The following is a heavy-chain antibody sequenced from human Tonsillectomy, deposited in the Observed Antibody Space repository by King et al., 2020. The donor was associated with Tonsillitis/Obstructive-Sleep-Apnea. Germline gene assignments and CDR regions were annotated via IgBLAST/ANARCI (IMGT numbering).Heavy chain of an antibody. Sequence: VQLVESGGGLVQPGRSLRLSCAASGFTFDDYAMHWVRQAPGKGLEWVSGISWNSGSIGYADSVKGRFTISRDNAKNSLYLQMNSLRAEDTALYYCAKDILHYYDSSGYFDAFDIWGQGTMVTVSS. CDR3: AKDILHYYDSSGYFDAFDI. D-gene: IGHD3-22*01. V-gene: IGHV3-9*01. CDR1: GFTFDDYA. J-gene: IGHJ3*02. CDR2: ISWNSGSI.